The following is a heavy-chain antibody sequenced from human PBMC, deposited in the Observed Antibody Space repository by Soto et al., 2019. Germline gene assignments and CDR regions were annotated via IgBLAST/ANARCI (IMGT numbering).Heavy chain of an antibody. V-gene: IGHV3-23*01. CDR1: GFKLSNYA. CDR2: ISATGGGT. J-gene: IGHJ4*02. D-gene: IGHD3-16*01. Sequence: GGTLRLSGTSSGFKLSNYAMSWVRQAPGKGLEWVSLISATGGGTYYADSVKGRFTISRDNSHNTLYLQVHSLTAEDTAVYYCAKDRRAGGNSAFYFDFWGQGAQVTVSS. CDR3: AKDRRAGGNSAFYFDF.